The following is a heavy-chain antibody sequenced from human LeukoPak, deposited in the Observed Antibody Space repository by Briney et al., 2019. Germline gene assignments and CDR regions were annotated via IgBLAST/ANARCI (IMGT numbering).Heavy chain of an antibody. D-gene: IGHD2-8*01. J-gene: IGHJ4*02. CDR2: INPTTGST. V-gene: IGHV1-46*01. Sequence: GSVKVSCKASGYTFTNFYLHWVRQAPGQGLEWMGIINPTTGSTTYAQKLQGRVTMTRDMSTSTVYMELSSLRSEDTAVYFCARGSLRDCTNGVCYTPVPFDYWGQGTLVTVSS. CDR1: GYTFTNFY. CDR3: ARGSLRDCTNGVCYTPVPFDY.